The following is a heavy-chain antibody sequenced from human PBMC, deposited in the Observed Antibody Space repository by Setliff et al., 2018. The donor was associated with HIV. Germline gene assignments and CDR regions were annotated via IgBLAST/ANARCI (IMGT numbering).Heavy chain of an antibody. CDR1: GYSISSGYY. J-gene: IGHJ4*02. V-gene: IGHV4-38-2*01. CDR3: GRCMSVAVPEY. D-gene: IGHD2-21*01. CDR2: IYHSGST. Sequence: SETLSLTCAVSGYSISSGYYWGWIRQPPGKGLEWIGSIYHSGSTYYNPPLKSRVTISVDTSKNQFSLKLSSVTAADTAVYYCGRCMSVAVPEYWGQGTLVTVSS.